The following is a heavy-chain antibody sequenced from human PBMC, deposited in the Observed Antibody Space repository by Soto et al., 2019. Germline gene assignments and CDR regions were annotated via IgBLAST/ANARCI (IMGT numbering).Heavy chain of an antibody. Sequence: GGSLRLSCVASGFTFSNYGMHWVRQAPGKGLEWVAVISYDGSNKYYADSVKGRFTISRDNSKNTLYLQMTSLRTEDTALYYCAKLDEGGLQYAYYAMDVWGQGTTVTVSS. D-gene: IGHD2-15*01. CDR1: GFTFSNYG. CDR2: ISYDGSNK. J-gene: IGHJ6*02. CDR3: AKLDEGGLQYAYYAMDV. V-gene: IGHV3-30*18.